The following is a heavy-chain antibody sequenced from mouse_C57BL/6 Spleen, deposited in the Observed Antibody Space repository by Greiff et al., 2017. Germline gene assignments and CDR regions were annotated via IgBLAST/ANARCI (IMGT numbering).Heavy chain of an antibody. CDR1: GYTFTSYW. D-gene: IGHD2-4*01. V-gene: IGHV1-59*01. CDR3: ARSRDYDPFAY. J-gene: IGHJ3*01. Sequence: QQPGAELVRPGTSVKLSCKASGYTFTSYWMHWVKQRPGQGLEWIGVIDPSDSYTNYNQKFKGKATLTVDTSSSTAYMQLSSLTSEDSAVYYCARSRDYDPFAYWGQGTLVTVSA. CDR2: IDPSDSYT.